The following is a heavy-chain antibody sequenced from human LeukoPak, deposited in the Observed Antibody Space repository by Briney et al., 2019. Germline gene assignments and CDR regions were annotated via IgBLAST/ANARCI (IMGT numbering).Heavy chain of an antibody. V-gene: IGHV3-53*01. CDR3: VRRHDY. J-gene: IGHJ4*02. CDR2: IYASGGA. Sequence: GGSLRLSCVASGFDFNDNFMIWVRQAPGQGLEWISIIYASGGAYHAESVKGRFSAFRDTSKNTIFLQMNNLRAGDTAMYYCVRRHDYWGQGTLVTVPS. CDR1: GFDFNDNF.